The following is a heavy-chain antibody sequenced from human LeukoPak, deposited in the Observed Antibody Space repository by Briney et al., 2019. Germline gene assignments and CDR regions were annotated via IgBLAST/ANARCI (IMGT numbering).Heavy chain of an antibody. J-gene: IGHJ4*02. V-gene: IGHV3-21*01. CDR3: AREPEYYYGSGSYYNLFDY. CDR1: GFTFSSYS. CDR2: ISSSSSYI. Sequence: PGGSLRLSCAASGFTFSSYSMNWVRQAPGKGLEWVSSISSSSSYIYYADSVKGRFTISRDNAKNSLYLQMNSLRAEDTAVYYCAREPEYYYGSGSYYNLFDYWGQGTLVTVSS. D-gene: IGHD3-10*01.